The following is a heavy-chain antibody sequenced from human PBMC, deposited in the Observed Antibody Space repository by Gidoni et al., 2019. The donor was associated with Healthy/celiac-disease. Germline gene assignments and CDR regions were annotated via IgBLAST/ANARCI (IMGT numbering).Heavy chain of an antibody. D-gene: IGHD6-6*01. CDR3: AREYGSIAARPTYYYYGMDV. Sequence: QVQLVESGGGVVQPGRSLRLSCAASGFTFSSYGMHWVRQAPGKGLEWVAVIWYDGSNKYYADSVKGRFTISRDNSKNTLYLQMNSLRAEDTAVYYCAREYGSIAARPTYYYYGMDVWGQGTTVTVSS. J-gene: IGHJ6*02. CDR1: GFTFSSYG. V-gene: IGHV3-33*01. CDR2: IWYDGSNK.